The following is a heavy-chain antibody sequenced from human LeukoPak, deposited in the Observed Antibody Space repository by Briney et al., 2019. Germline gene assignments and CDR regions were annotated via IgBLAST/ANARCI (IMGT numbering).Heavy chain of an antibody. V-gene: IGHV3-23*01. CDR1: GITFSNYG. Sequence: GGSLRLSCAASGITFSNYGMSWLRQAPGKGLEWVSAITGSGDDAYYADSVHGRFTVSRDNSKSTLYLQMSSLRVEDTAVYYCAKESRGSSPEFWGQGTLVTVSS. J-gene: IGHJ1*01. D-gene: IGHD1-26*01. CDR3: AKESRGSSPEF. CDR2: ITGSGDDA.